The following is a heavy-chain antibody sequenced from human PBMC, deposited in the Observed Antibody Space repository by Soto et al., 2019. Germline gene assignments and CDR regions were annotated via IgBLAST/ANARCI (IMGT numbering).Heavy chain of an antibody. CDR1: AGSISSSGYY. J-gene: IGHJ5*02. V-gene: IGHV4-31*03. Sequence: PSETLSLTCTVSAGSISSSGYYWSWIRQHPGKGLEWIGHIYYSGSTSYNPSLKSRVTISVDTSKNPFSLKLSSVPAADTSVYYCVRVRYCSSTSYQRFNPWQKVTLGTVST. CDR2: IYYSGST. D-gene: IGHD2-2*01. CDR3: VRVRYCSSTSYQRFNP.